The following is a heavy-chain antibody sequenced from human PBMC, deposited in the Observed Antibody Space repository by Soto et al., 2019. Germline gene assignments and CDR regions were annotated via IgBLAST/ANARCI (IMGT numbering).Heavy chain of an antibody. D-gene: IGHD1-26*01. CDR3: ARDLVGATPQCNWFDP. CDR2: ISAYNGHT. V-gene: IGHV1-18*04. J-gene: IGHJ5*02. Sequence: QVQLVQSGAEVKKPGASVKVSCKASGYTFTSYGISWVRQAPGPGLGWMGWISAYNGHTNYAQKLQGRVTMTTDTSTSKAYMELRSLRSDDTAVYYCARDLVGATPQCNWFDPWGQRTLVTVSS. CDR1: GYTFTSYG.